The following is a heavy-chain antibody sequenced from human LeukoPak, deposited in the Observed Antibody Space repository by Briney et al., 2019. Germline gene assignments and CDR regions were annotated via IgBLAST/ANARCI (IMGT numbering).Heavy chain of an antibody. J-gene: IGHJ5*02. V-gene: IGHV4-4*07. CDR1: AGSISGYY. D-gene: IGHD3-3*01. CDR3: ARDLGSGYSEYYNWFDP. CDR2: IYTSGST. Sequence: SETLSLTCTVSAGSISGYYWSWIRQPAGKGLEWIGRIYTSGSTNYNPSLKSRVTMSVDTSKNHFSLKLSSVTAADTAVYYCARDLGSGYSEYYNWFDPWGQGTLVTVSS.